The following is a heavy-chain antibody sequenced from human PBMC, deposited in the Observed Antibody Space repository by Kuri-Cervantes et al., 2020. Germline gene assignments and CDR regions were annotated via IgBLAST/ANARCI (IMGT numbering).Heavy chain of an antibody. J-gene: IGHJ4*02. D-gene: IGHD3-10*02. CDR3: ARDGWVTMFHFDN. Sequence: GGSLRLSCAASGFTFSSYGMHWVRQAPGQRLEWMAWINAGNGETKSSQKFQGRVTITTDTSASTAYMELSSLRSEDTAMYYCARDGWVTMFHFDNWGPGTLVTVSS. V-gene: IGHV1-3*01. CDR2: INAGNGET. CDR1: GFTFSSYG.